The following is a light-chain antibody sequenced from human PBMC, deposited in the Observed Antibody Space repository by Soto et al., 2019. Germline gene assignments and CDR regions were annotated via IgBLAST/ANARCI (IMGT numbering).Light chain of an antibody. V-gene: IGLV4-69*02. CDR3: QTWGTGIPRE. J-gene: IGLJ2*01. Sequence: QLVLTQSPSASASLGASVKLTCTLSTGHSSYAIAWHQQQPDKGPRFLMKINSDGSHSKGEGIPDRFSGSTSGAERYLTISSLQAEDEADYYYQTWGTGIPREIGGGTKLTVL. CDR2: INSDGSH. CDR1: TGHSSYA.